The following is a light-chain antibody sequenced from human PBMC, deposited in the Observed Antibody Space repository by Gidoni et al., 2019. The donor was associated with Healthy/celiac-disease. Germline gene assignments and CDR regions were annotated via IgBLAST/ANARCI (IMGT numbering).Light chain of an antibody. CDR2: GAS. J-gene: IGKJ1*01. CDR1: QSVSSSY. V-gene: IGKV3-20*01. CDR3: QQYGSSPVE. Sequence: ELVLTQSPGTLSLSPGERATLSCRASQSVSSSYLAWYQQKPGQAPRLLIDGASSRATGIPDRFSGSGSGTDFTLTISRLEPEDFAVYYCQQYGSSPVEFGQGTKVEIK.